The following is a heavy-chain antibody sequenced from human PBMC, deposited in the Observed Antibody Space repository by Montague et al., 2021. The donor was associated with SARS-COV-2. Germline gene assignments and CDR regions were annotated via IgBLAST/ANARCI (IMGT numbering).Heavy chain of an antibody. CDR1: GGSISSGGYY. J-gene: IGHJ4*02. CDR3: GRGVAAATQVVDY. Sequence: TLSLTCTVSGGSISSGGYYWSWIRQPAGKGLEWIGRIYTSGTTDYNFSLKSRVTISVDTSKNQFSLKLNSVTAADTAVYYCGRGVAAATQVVDYWGRGTLVTVSS. D-gene: IGHD2-15*01. CDR2: IYTSGTT. V-gene: IGHV4-61*02.